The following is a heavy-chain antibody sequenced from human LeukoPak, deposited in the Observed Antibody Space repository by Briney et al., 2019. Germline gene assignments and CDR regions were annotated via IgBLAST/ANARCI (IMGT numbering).Heavy chain of an antibody. CDR1: GFTLRTYG. CDR3: AKVIGGSSAWYARGFDY. J-gene: IGHJ4*02. Sequence: GRSLRLSCAASGFTLRTYGMHWVRQAPGKGLEWVAFIRNDESNKYYADSVKGRFTISRDNSKNTLYLQMNSLRAEDTAVYFCAKVIGGSSAWYARGFDYWGQGTLVTVSS. CDR2: IRNDESNK. D-gene: IGHD2-15*01. V-gene: IGHV3-30*02.